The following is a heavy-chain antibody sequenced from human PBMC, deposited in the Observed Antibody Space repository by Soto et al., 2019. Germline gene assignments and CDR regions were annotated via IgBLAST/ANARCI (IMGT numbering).Heavy chain of an antibody. D-gene: IGHD2-2*01. CDR3: AREGGYCTSTTCYVYPFDY. Sequence: EVQLVESGGGRAKPGGSLRLSCAANGFVFSSYNMNWVRQAPGKGLEWVASIRSSGSTNYADSVKGRFTISRDNARKSLYLQMNSLRAEDTAVYYCAREGGYCTSTTCYVYPFDYWGQGTLVAVSS. CDR1: GFVFSSYN. V-gene: IGHV3-21*01. J-gene: IGHJ4*02. CDR2: IRSSGST.